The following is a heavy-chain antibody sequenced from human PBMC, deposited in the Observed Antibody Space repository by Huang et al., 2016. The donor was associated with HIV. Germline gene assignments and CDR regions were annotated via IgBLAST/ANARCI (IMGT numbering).Heavy chain of an antibody. CDR2: FYPEEGET. CDR1: GYTVSELS. J-gene: IGHJ3*02. D-gene: IGHD2-15*01. Sequence: QVQLVESGAELKKPGASVRVSCKVSGYTVSELSLHWVRQAPEKGLEWMGGFYPEEGETIYAQRLQGRVTMTEDTSTDTAYMALSSLRPEDTAVYYCATSTPDVGAGVLRSAFDIWGQGTMVTVSS. CDR3: ATSTPDVGAGVLRSAFDI. V-gene: IGHV1-24*01.